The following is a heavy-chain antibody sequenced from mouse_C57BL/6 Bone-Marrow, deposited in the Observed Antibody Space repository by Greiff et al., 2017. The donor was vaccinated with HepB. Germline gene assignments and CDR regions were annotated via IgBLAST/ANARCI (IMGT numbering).Heavy chain of an antibody. D-gene: IGHD1-3*01. CDR3: ARSRALREYAMDY. J-gene: IGHJ4*01. Sequence: QVQLQQPGAELVLPGASVKLSCKASGYTFTSYWMHWVKQRPGHGLEWIGRIDPNSGGTKFNEKFKSKATLTVDKPSSTAYMQRSSLTSEDSAVYECARSRALREYAMDYWGQGTSVTVSS. CDR2: IDPNSGGT. CDR1: GYTFTSYW. V-gene: IGHV1-72*01.